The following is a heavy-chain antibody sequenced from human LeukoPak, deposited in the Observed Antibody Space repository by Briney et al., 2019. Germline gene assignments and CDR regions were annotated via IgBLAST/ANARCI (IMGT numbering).Heavy chain of an antibody. D-gene: IGHD5-12*01. CDR1: GFTFSSYG. V-gene: IGHV3-33*06. Sequence: GRSLRLSCAASGFTFSSYGMHWVRQAPGKGLEWVAVIWYDGSNKYYADSVKGRFTISRDNSKNTLYLQMNSLRAEDTAVYYCAKDNFIVATILGWYFDLWGRGTLVTVSS. J-gene: IGHJ2*01. CDR3: AKDNFIVATILGWYFDL. CDR2: IWYDGSNK.